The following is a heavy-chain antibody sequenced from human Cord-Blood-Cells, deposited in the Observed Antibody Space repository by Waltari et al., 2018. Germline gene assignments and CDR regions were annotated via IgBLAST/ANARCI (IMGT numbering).Heavy chain of an antibody. V-gene: IGHV4-34*01. D-gene: IGHD1-1*01. CDR2: INHSGST. J-gene: IGHJ5*02. CDR1: GGSFSGYY. CDR3: ARYPRAGTGIGFDP. Sequence: QVQLQQWGAGLLKPSETLSLTCAVYGGSFSGYYWSWIRQPPGKGLEWIGEINHSGSTNYNPSLKSRVTISVDTSKNQFSLKLSSVTAADTAVYYCARYPRAGTGIGFDPWGQGTLVTVSS.